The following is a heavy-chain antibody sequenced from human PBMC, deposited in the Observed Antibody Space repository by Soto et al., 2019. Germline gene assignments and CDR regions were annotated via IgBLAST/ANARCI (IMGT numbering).Heavy chain of an antibody. Sequence: GESVKISCKSSGNIFSFDWIGWVRQIPWKGLEWMAIMYPYDSDIRYSPSFEAHATISADRSTSTAFLQWSSLNASATAMYYCATAYVYDFDNSTDYRDAFDIWGQG. V-gene: IGHV5-51*01. CDR3: ATAYVYDFDNSTDYRDAFDI. CDR2: MYPYDSDI. CDR1: GNIFSFDW. J-gene: IGHJ3*02. D-gene: IGHD4-17*01.